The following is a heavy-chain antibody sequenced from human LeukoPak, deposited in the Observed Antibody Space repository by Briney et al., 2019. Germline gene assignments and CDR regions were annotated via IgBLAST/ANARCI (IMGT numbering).Heavy chain of an antibody. CDR3: AIVLVHIGY. Sequence: SETLSLTCTVSGGHISSYYWSLLRQPPRNGLEWTGYNIYSDGNNYIPSLNGLVTISVDTSKFQCSMKLCSVTVEDWDVYYCAIVLVHIGYWDRGTLVSVSS. V-gene: IGHV4-59*01. J-gene: IGHJ4*02. CDR1: GGHISSYY. CDR2: NIYSDGN. D-gene: IGHD5-12*01.